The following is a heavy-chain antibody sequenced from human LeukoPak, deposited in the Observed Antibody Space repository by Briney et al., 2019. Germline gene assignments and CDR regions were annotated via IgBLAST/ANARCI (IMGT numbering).Heavy chain of an antibody. CDR3: AKEGAMVTEGVFDY. J-gene: IGHJ4*02. D-gene: IGHD5-18*01. V-gene: IGHV3-43*01. CDR1: GFTFNDYT. CDR2: ISWDGGRT. Sequence: GGSLRLSCAASGFTFNDYTMHWVRQAPGKGLEWVSLISWDGGRTYYADSVKGRFTISRENSKNSLYLQMNSLRTEDTALYYCAKEGAMVTEGVFDYWGQGTLVTVSS.